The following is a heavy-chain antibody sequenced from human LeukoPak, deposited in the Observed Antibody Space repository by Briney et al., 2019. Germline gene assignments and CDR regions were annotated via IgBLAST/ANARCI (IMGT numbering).Heavy chain of an antibody. CDR2: ISSGSSYI. CDR3: ARGRYNWRGEGENWFDP. CDR1: GFTFSSYS. J-gene: IGHJ5*02. Sequence: GGSLRLSCAASGFTFSSYSMNWVRQAPGKGLEWVSCISSGSSYIYEADSVKGRFTISRDNAKNSLYLQMNSLRAEDTAVYYCARGRYNWRGEGENWFDPWGQGTLVSVSS. D-gene: IGHD1-20*01. V-gene: IGHV3-21*01.